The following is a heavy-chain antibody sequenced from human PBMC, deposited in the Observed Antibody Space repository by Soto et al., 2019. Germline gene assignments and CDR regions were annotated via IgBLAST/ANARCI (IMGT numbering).Heavy chain of an antibody. J-gene: IGHJ5*02. CDR1: GYTFTSYY. V-gene: IGHV1-46*01. D-gene: IGHD3-3*01. Sequence: GTSVKLSCEASGYTFTSYYMHWVRQAPEQGLEWMGIINPSGGSTSYAQKFQGRVTMTRDTSTSTVYMELSSLRSEDTAVYYCARAKSVFDFWSEKEGNWFDPWGQGTLVTVSS. CDR2: INPSGGST. CDR3: ARAKSVFDFWSEKEGNWFDP.